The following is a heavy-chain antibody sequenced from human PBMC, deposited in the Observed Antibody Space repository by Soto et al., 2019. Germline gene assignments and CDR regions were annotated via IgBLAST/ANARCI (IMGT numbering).Heavy chain of an antibody. CDR1: GGSISSYY. Sequence: SETLSLTCTVSGGSISSYYVSWIRQSAGKGLGWIGRIDTSGTTNYNPSLKSRVTMSVDASKNHFSLNLSSVTAADTAVYYCARGPRGYVYYHGMDVWGQGTTVTVSS. CDR3: ARGPRGYVYYHGMDV. CDR2: IDTSGTT. V-gene: IGHV4-4*07. D-gene: IGHD3-10*01. J-gene: IGHJ6*02.